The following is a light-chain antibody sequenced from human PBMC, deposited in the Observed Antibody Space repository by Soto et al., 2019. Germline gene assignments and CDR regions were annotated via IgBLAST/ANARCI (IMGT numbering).Light chain of an antibody. J-gene: IGLJ2*01. Sequence: QSALTQPASVSGSPGQSITISCTGTSSDVGSYNLVSWYQQHPGKAPKLMIYEGSKRPSGVSNRFSGSKSGNTASLTISGLQAEDDADYFCCSYAGGSTPVVFGGGTKLTVL. CDR3: CSYAGGSTPVV. CDR2: EGS. CDR1: SSDVGSYNL. V-gene: IGLV2-23*01.